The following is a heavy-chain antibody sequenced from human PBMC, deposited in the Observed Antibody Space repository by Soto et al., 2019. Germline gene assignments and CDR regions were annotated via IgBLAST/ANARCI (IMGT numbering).Heavy chain of an antibody. J-gene: IGHJ6*03. CDR2: IQDTGTT. Sequence: SETLSLTYVVSDGSISYNYWSWIRQSPGKDLEWIGYIQDTGTTKYNPSLKTRLPTSVDTSNSHFFLNLSSVTAAYTAVYYCAREGFGLVWFNYYYMDVWRKGTTVTVS. CDR3: AREGFGLVWFNYYYMDV. V-gene: IGHV4-59*01. D-gene: IGHD3-16*01. CDR1: DGSISYNY.